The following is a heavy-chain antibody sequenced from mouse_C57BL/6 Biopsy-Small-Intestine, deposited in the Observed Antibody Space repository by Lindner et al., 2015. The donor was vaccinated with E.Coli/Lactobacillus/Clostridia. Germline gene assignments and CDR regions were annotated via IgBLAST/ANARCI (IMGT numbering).Heavy chain of an antibody. CDR3: ARGRWLPLDY. D-gene: IGHD2-3*01. Sequence: VQLQESGPELVKPGASVKISCKASGYSFTGYYMNWVKQSPEKSLEWIGEINPSTGGTTYNQKFKAKATLTVDKSSSTAYMQLKSLTSEDSAVYYCARGRWLPLDYWGQGTTLTVSS. V-gene: IGHV1-42*01. J-gene: IGHJ2*01. CDR1: GYSFTGYY. CDR2: INPSTGGT.